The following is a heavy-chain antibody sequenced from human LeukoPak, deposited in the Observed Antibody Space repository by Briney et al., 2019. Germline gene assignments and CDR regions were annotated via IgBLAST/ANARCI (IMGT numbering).Heavy chain of an antibody. V-gene: IGHV3-30-3*01. D-gene: IGHD3-16*02. CDR1: GFTFSSYA. CDR2: ISYDGSNE. Sequence: GGSLRLSCAASGFTFSSYAMHWVRQAPGKGLEWVAVISYDGSNEYYADTVRGRFTISRDNSKNTLYLQMNSLRAEDTAVYYCAREGRCSSTSCYFAITFGGVIVLGAFDIWGQGTMVTVSS. CDR3: AREGRCSSTSCYFAITFGGVIVLGAFDI. J-gene: IGHJ3*02.